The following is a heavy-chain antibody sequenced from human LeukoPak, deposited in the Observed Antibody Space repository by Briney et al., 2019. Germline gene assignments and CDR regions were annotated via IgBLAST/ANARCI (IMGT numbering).Heavy chain of an antibody. D-gene: IGHD2-15*01. J-gene: IGHJ6*03. Sequence: KPSETLSLTCAVYGGSFSGYYWSWIRQPPGKGLEWIGEINHSGSTNYNPSLKSRVTISVDTSKNQFSLKLSSVTAADTAVYYCARGSKGYCSGGSCYSVPYYYMDVWGKGTTVTVSS. CDR2: INHSGST. CDR1: GGSFSGYY. V-gene: IGHV4-34*01. CDR3: ARGSKGYCSGGSCYSVPYYYMDV.